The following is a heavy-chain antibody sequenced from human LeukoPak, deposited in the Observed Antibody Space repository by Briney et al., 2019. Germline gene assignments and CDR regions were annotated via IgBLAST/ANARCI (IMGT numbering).Heavy chain of an antibody. CDR1: GGSISSYY. D-gene: IGHD4-11*01. V-gene: IGHV4-4*09. Sequence: LETLSLTCTVSGGSISSYYWSWIRQPPGKGLEWIGYIYTSGSINYNPSLKGRLTISVDTSKNQFSLKLSSVTAADTAVYYCARLRGNYFPDYWGQGTLVTVSS. CDR3: ARLRGNYFPDY. CDR2: IYTSGSI. J-gene: IGHJ4*02.